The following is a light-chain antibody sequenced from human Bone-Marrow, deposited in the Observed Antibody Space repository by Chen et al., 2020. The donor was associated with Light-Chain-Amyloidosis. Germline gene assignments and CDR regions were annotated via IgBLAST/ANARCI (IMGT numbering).Light chain of an antibody. V-gene: IGKV1-5*03. CDR3: KKNKTNPWP. J-gene: IGKJ1*01. CDR1: QSVSSW. CDR2: KAS. Sequence: DIQMTQSPSTLSASVGDRVTITCRASQSVSSWLAWYQQRPGKAPKLLIYKASDLESGVPSRFTAGDLGPDSTLTTPTRQPEDSETNNAKKNKTNPWPFGKGTRLKSN.